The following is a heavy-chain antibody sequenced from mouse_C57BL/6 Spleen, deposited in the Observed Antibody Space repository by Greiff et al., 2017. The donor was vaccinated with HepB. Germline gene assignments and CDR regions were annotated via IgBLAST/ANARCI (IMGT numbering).Heavy chain of an antibody. D-gene: IGHD2-3*01. CDR3: ARRGGGYSPFDY. CDR1: GYTFTSYG. Sequence: QVQLQQSGAELARPGASVKLSCKASGYTFTSYGISWVKQRTGQGLEWIGEIYPRSGNTYYNEKFKGKATLTADKSSSTAYMELRSLTSEDSAVYFCARRGGGYSPFDYWGQGTTLTVSS. CDR2: IYPRSGNT. J-gene: IGHJ2*01. V-gene: IGHV1-81*01.